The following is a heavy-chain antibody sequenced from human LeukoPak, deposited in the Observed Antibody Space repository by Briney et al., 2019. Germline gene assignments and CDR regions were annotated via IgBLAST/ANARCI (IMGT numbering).Heavy chain of an antibody. J-gene: IGHJ3*02. CDR1: GFTFDDYA. CDR2: ISWNSGSI. CDR3: AKEGSSYRGGAFDI. Sequence: PGRSLRLSCAASGFTFDDYAMHWVRQAPGKGLEWVSGISWNSGSIGYADSVKGRFTISRDNAKNSLYLQMNSLRAEDTALYYCAKEGSSYRGGAFDIWGQGTMVTVSS. V-gene: IGHV3-9*01. D-gene: IGHD3-22*01.